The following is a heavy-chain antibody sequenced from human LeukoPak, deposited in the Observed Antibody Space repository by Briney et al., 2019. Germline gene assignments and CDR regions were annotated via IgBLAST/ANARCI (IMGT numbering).Heavy chain of an antibody. V-gene: IGHV4-31*03. CDR3: ARGRYSYGWNDS. Sequence: PSETLSLTCTVSGGSIGTSAYYWNWIRQHPGKGLEWIGFISDSGSTLYNPSLKSRVTLSSDTSKDQFSLKLTSVTAADMAVYYCARGRYSYGWNDSWGQGTLVIVSS. D-gene: IGHD3-16*02. J-gene: IGHJ5*01. CDR2: ISDSGST. CDR1: GGSIGTSAYY.